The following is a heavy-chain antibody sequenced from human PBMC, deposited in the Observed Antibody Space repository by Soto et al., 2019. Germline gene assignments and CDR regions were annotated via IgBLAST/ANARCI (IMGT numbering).Heavy chain of an antibody. CDR1: GYTFTSYA. V-gene: IGHV1-3*01. Sequence: ASVKVSCKASGYTFTSYAMHWVRQAPGQRLEWMGWINAGNGNTKYSQKFQGRVTITRDTSASTAYMELRSLRSDDTAVYYCARVPYYYGSGSYYPYTMDYYGMDVWGQGTTVTVSS. CDR2: INAGNGNT. CDR3: ARVPYYYGSGSYYPYTMDYYGMDV. D-gene: IGHD3-10*01. J-gene: IGHJ6*02.